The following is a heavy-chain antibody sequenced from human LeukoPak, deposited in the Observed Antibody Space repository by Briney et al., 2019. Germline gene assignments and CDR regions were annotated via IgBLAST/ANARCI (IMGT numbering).Heavy chain of an antibody. J-gene: IGHJ4*02. CDR2: IYHSGST. CDR1: GGSISSSSYY. Sequence: SETLSLTCTVSGGSISSSSYYWGWIRQPPGKGLEWIGSIYHSGSTYYNPSLKSRVTISVDTSKNQFSLKLSSVTAADTAVYYCARELIAAAEPLDYWGQGTLVTVSS. CDR3: ARELIAAAEPLDY. V-gene: IGHV4-39*07. D-gene: IGHD6-13*01.